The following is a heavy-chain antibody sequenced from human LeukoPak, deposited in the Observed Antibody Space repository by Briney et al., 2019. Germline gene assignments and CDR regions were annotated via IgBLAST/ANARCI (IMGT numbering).Heavy chain of an antibody. J-gene: IGHJ3*01. CDR3: ARNGYNPVAYDF. D-gene: IGHD5-24*01. Sequence: SETLSLTCSVSGYSIANGYFWGWIRPPPAKGLEWIGNIYRTGTTFLNPSLQSRLSMSVDTSKNTFSLNLKSVTAADTAVYYCARNGYNPVAYDFWGPGTVVTVSS. CDR1: GYSIANGYF. V-gene: IGHV4-38-2*01. CDR2: IYRTGTT.